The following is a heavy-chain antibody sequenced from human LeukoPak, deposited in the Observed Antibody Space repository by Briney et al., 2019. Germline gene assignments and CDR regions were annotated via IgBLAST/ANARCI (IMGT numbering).Heavy chain of an antibody. V-gene: IGHV3-7*01. CDR1: GFTFSSYW. Sequence: PGGSLRLSRAASGFTFSSYWMSWVRQAPGEGLEWVANIKQDGSEKYYVDSVKGRFTISRDNAKNSLYLQMSSLRAEDTAVYYCATSRTFDYWGQGTLVTVSS. CDR3: ATSRTFDY. D-gene: IGHD6-13*01. J-gene: IGHJ4*02. CDR2: IKQDGSEK.